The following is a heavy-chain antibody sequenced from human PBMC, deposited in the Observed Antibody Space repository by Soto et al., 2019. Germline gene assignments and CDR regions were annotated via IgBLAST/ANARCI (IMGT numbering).Heavy chain of an antibody. J-gene: IGHJ3*02. CDR2: IYTSGTT. Sequence: GGSLRLSCAASGFTVSDKYMNWVRQAPGKGLEWVSVIYTSGTTYYADSVKGRFTISRDNFKNTLYLQMNSLRAEDTAMYYCARDGFGRYDGSGSEAFDIWGQGTMVTVSS. CDR1: GFTVSDKY. CDR3: ARDGFGRYDGSGSEAFDI. V-gene: IGHV3-53*01. D-gene: IGHD3-10*01.